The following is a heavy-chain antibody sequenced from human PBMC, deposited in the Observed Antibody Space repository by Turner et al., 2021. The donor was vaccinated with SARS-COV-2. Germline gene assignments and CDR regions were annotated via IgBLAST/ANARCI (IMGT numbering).Heavy chain of an antibody. Sequence: QVQLVESGGGLVKPGGSLRLSCAASGFTFSHYYMSWIRQAPGKGLEWVSYISSSGTIRYYADSVKGRFTISRDNAKNSLFLLLNSLRAEDTAVYYCARDKEELRYFDWLPKPLDYWGQGTLVTVSS. J-gene: IGHJ4*02. V-gene: IGHV3-11*01. CDR2: ISSSGTIR. CDR1: GFTFSHYY. D-gene: IGHD3-9*01. CDR3: ARDKEELRYFDWLPKPLDY.